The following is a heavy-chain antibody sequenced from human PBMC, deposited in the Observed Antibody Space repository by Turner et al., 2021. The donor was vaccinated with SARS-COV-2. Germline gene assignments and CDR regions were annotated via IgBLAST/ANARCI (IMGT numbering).Heavy chain of an antibody. J-gene: IGHJ6*02. D-gene: IGHD6-6*01. CDR1: GFTFSGYG. CDR2: ISYDGSNK. V-gene: IGHV3-30*18. Sequence: QVQLVESGGGVVQPGRSLRLSCAASGFTFSGYGMHWVRQAPGKGLEWVAVISYDGSNKYYADSVKGRFTISRDNSKNTLYLQMNSLRAEDTAVYYCANSLQQLVSRGYYYYYGMDVWGQGTTVTVSS. CDR3: ANSLQQLVSRGYYYYYGMDV.